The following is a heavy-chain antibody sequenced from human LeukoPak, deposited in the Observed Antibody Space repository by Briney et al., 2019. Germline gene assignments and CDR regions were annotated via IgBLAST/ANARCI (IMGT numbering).Heavy chain of an antibody. V-gene: IGHV3-11*04. D-gene: IGHD3-22*01. CDR3: ARDMGAYYYDSSGHDY. CDR1: GFTFSDYY. Sequence: GGSLRLSCAASGFTFSDYYMSWIRQAPGKGLEWVSYISSSGSTIYYADSVKGRFTISRDNAKNSLYLQMNSLRAEDTAVYYCARDMGAYYYDSSGHDYWGQGTLVTVSS. CDR2: ISSSGSTI. J-gene: IGHJ4*02.